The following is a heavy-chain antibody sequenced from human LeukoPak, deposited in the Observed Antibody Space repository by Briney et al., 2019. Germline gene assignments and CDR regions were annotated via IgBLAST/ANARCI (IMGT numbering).Heavy chain of an antibody. J-gene: IGHJ4*01. CDR1: GFTFSSYA. V-gene: IGHV3-23*01. D-gene: IGHD2-2*01. Sequence: GGSLRLSCAASGFTFSSYAMSWVRQAPGKGLEWVSAISGSGGSTYYADSVKGRFTISRDNSKKTLYLQMNSLRAEDTAVYYCAKTVVPAAIEYYFDYWGQEPWSPSPQ. CDR2: ISGSGGST. CDR3: AKTVVPAAIEYYFDY.